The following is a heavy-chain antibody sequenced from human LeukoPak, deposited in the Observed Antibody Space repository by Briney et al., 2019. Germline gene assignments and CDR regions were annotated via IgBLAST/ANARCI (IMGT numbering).Heavy chain of an antibody. CDR2: IYYSGTT. V-gene: IGHV4-31*03. CDR3: AGDYGPYFFDY. J-gene: IGHJ4*02. Sequence: TLSLTCTVSGGSISSGGYYWSWIRQHPGKALEWIGYIYYSGTTYYNPSLKSRVTISVDTSKNQFSLKLSSATAADTAVYYCAGDYGPYFFDYWGQGTLVTVSS. CDR1: GGSISSGGYY. D-gene: IGHD4-17*01.